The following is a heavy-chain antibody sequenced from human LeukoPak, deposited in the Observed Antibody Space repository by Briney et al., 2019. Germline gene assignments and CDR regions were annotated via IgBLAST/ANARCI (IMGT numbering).Heavy chain of an antibody. CDR3: AKGLDYGGNPYYNYYMDV. D-gene: IGHD4-23*01. CDR2: ISGSGGSK. V-gene: IGHV3-23*01. Sequence: PGGSLRLSCAVSEFTFSSYVMSWVRQAPGKGLEWVSLISGSGGSKYYADSAKGRFTISRDNSKNILFLQMNSLRAADTAVYHCAKGLDYGGNPYYNYYMDVWGKGTTVIVSS. J-gene: IGHJ6*03. CDR1: EFTFSSYV.